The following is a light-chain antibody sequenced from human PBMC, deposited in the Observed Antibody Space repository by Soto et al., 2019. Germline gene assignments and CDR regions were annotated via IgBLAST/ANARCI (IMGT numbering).Light chain of an antibody. CDR1: QSVNSSY. Sequence: EIVLTQSPATLSLSPGERATLSCGASQSVNSSYLAWYQQKPGLAPRLLIYDASSRATGIPDRFSGSGSGTDFTLTISRLEPEDFAVYYCQQYGSSSLTFGGGTKVEIK. J-gene: IGKJ4*01. V-gene: IGKV3D-20*01. CDR3: QQYGSSSLT. CDR2: DAS.